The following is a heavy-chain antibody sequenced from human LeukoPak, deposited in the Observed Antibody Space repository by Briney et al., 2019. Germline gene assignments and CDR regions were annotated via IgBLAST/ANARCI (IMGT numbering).Heavy chain of an antibody. Sequence: PSETLSLTCTVSGHSIGAGFVWGWIRQSPGKGLEWLGNIFHNGNTYYNPSLNGRVTMSPDTSRNQFSLTLTSVTAADTAVYFCARRGSITGWWFDYWGLGSLVTVSS. J-gene: IGHJ4*02. CDR2: IFHNGNT. V-gene: IGHV4-38-2*02. D-gene: IGHD2-15*01. CDR1: GHSIGAGFV. CDR3: ARRGSITGWWFDY.